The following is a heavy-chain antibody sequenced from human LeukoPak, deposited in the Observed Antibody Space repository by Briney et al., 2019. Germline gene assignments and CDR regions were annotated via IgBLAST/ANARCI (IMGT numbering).Heavy chain of an antibody. CDR3: ASSPHCSGGSCLYY. J-gene: IGHJ4*02. CDR1: GYTFTSYG. CDR2: INAGNGNT. Sequence: ASVKVSCKASGYTFTSYGISWVRQAPGQGLEWMGWINAGNGNTKYSQKFQGRVTITRDTSASTAYMELSSLRSEDTAVYYCASSPHCSGGSCLYYWGQGTLVTVSS. V-gene: IGHV1-3*01. D-gene: IGHD2-15*01.